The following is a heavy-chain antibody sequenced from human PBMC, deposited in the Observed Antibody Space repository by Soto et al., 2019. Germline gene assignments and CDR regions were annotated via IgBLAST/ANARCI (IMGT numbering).Heavy chain of an antibody. D-gene: IGHD2-2*01. CDR2: TYYRSKWYN. CDR1: WDSVSSNSAA. CDR3: ATSPYCSSTSCSTSYFDY. Sequence: SQTLSLTCAISWDSVSSNSAAWNWIRQSPSRGLEWLGRTYYRSKWYNDYAVSVKSRITINPDTSKNQFSLQLTSVTPEDTAVYYCATSPYCSSTSCSTSYFDYWGQGTLVTVSS. J-gene: IGHJ4*02. V-gene: IGHV6-1*01.